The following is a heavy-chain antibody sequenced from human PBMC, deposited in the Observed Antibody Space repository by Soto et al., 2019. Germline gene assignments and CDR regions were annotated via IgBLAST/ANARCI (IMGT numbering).Heavy chain of an antibody. CDR3: ARGPSDGWYYYMDV. V-gene: IGHV1-2*04. D-gene: IGHD2-15*01. CDR1: GYTFTGYY. J-gene: IGHJ6*03. Sequence: QVQLVQSGAEVKKPGASVKVSCKASGYTFTGYYMHWVRQAPGQGLEWMGWINPNSGGTNYAQKVQGWVTMTRDTSISTAYMELSRLRSDDTAVYYCARGPSDGWYYYMDVWGKGTTVTVSS. CDR2: INPNSGGT.